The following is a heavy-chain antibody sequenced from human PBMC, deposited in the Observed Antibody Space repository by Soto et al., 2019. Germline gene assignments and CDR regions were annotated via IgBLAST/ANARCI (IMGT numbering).Heavy chain of an antibody. CDR3: ARHIAARLPPSYVNYYYGMDV. Sequence: ASVKVSCKASGGTFSSYAISWVRQAPGQGLEWMGGIIPIFGTANYAQKFQGRVTITADESTSTAYMELSSLRSEDTAVYYCARHIAARLPPSYVNYYYGMDVWGQGTTVTVSS. CDR1: GGTFSSYA. V-gene: IGHV1-69*13. J-gene: IGHJ6*02. CDR2: IIPIFGTA. D-gene: IGHD6-6*01.